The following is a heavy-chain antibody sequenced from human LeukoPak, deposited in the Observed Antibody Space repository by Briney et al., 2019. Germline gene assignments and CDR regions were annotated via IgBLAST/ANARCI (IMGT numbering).Heavy chain of an antibody. D-gene: IGHD4-17*01. V-gene: IGHV4-39*07. CDR3: AREIDYGDFHSGNWFDP. J-gene: IGHJ5*02. CDR2: IYFSGVT. Sequence: SETLSLTCTVSGGSISSSSYYWGWIRQPPGKGLEWIGSIYFSGVTYDNPSLKSRVTISIDTSKNQFSLKLSSVTAADTAIYYCAREIDYGDFHSGNWFDPWGQGTLVTVSS. CDR1: GGSISSSSYY.